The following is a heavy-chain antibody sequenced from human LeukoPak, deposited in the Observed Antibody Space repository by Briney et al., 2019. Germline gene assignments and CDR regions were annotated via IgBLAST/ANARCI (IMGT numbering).Heavy chain of an antibody. V-gene: IGHV4-59*01. CDR1: GGSISGYY. J-gene: IGHJ6*02. D-gene: IGHD6-13*01. CDR2: IYYSGST. Sequence: SETLSLTCTVSGGSISGYYWSWIRQPPGKGLEWTGYIYYSGSTNYNPYLKSRVTISVDTSKNQFSLNLNSVTAADTAVYYCARVVHVGMGNSARYYGMDVWGQGTTVTVSS. CDR3: ARVVHVGMGNSARYYGMDV.